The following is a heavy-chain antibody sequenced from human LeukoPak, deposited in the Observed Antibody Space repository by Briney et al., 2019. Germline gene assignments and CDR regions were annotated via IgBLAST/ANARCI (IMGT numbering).Heavy chain of an antibody. CDR1: GFTFGDYA. J-gene: IGHJ4*02. Sequence: GESLRLSCTGSGFTFGDYAMNWVRQAPGKGLEWVGFIRSKAYGGTPEYAASVKGRFTISRDDSNSIAYLQMNSLKTEDTAVYYCTRVIVATKDYWGQGTLVTVSS. V-gene: IGHV3-49*04. D-gene: IGHD5-12*01. CDR2: IRSKAYGGTP. CDR3: TRVIVATKDY.